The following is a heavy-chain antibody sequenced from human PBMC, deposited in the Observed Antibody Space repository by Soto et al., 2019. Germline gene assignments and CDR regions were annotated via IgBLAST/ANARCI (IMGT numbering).Heavy chain of an antibody. CDR3: ARDLSSSWYNLAYYHYYAMDV. V-gene: IGHV3-33*01. CDR1: GFTFSSYG. J-gene: IGHJ6*01. CDR2: IWYDGSNK. D-gene: IGHD6-13*01. Sequence: PGGSLRLSCAASGFTFSSYGMHWVRQAPGKGLEWVAVIWYDGSNKYYADSVKGRFTISRDNSKNTLYLQMNSLRAEDTAVYYCARDLSSSWYNLAYYHYYAMDVCGQCTTVTV.